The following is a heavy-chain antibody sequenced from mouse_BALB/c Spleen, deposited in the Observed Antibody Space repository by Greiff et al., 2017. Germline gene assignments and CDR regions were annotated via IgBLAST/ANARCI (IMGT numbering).Heavy chain of an antibody. CDR2: INPYNGAT. CDR1: GYSFTGYY. J-gene: IGHJ4*01. V-gene: IGHV1-31*01. Sequence: VQLQQSGPELVKPGASVKISCKASGYSFTGYYMHWVKQSHVKSLEWIGRINPYNGATSYNQNFKDKASLTVDKSSSTAYMELHSLTSEDSAVYYCARLGREEPYYAMDYWGQGTSVTVSS. D-gene: IGHD4-1*01. CDR3: ARLGREEPYYAMDY.